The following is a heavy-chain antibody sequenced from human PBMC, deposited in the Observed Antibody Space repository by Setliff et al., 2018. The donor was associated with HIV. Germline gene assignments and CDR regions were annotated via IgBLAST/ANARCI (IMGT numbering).Heavy chain of an antibody. V-gene: IGHV3-21*05. Sequence: GGSLRLSCAASGFTFSTFGMNWLRQAPGKGLEWVSYISPTNTYTNYADSVKGRFAISRDNAKNSLYLHMNSLRADDTAVYYCARGGITTMVRGVTYPYPLYYFDSWGQGTLVTVSS. CDR3: ARGGITTMVRGVTYPYPLYYFDS. CDR2: ISPTNTYT. CDR1: GFTFSTFG. J-gene: IGHJ4*02. D-gene: IGHD3-10*01.